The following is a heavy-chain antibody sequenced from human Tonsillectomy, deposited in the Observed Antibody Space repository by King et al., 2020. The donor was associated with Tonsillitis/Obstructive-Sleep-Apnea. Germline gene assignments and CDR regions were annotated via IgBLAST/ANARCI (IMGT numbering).Heavy chain of an antibody. CDR2: INHSGNT. Sequence: VQLQQWGAGLLKPSETLSLPCAVYGGSFSGYYWSWIRQPPGKGLEWIGEINHSGNTNYNPSLKSRVTISVDTSKNQFSLKLNSVTAADTAVYYCARVEVGATPYYFDYWGQGTLVTVSS. CDR3: ARVEVGATPYYFDY. CDR1: GGSFSGYY. D-gene: IGHD1-26*01. J-gene: IGHJ4*02. V-gene: IGHV4-34*01.